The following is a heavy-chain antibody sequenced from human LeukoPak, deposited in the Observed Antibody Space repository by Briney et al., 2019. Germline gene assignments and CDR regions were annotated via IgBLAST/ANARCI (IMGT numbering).Heavy chain of an antibody. J-gene: IGHJ4*02. V-gene: IGHV3-23*01. CDR2: ISGSGGST. Sequence: GGSLRLSCAASGFTFSSYAMSWVRQAPGKGLEWVSAISGSGGSTYYADSVKGRFTISRDNSENTLYLQMNSLRAEDTAVYYCAKNLQGYCSGGSCYSGLWGQGTLVTVSS. CDR1: GFTFSSYA. D-gene: IGHD2-15*01. CDR3: AKNLQGYCSGGSCYSGL.